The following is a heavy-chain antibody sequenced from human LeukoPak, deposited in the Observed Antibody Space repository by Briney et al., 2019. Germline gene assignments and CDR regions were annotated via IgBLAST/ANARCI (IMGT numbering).Heavy chain of an antibody. Sequence: ASVKVSCEASGYIFTGYYIYWMRQAPGQGLECMGWINPKSGDVNYVQKFQGRVTMTRDTSISTAYMELNSLTSDDTAVYYCAREDGAFDIWGQGTMVTVSS. CDR1: GYIFTGYY. CDR2: INPKSGDV. V-gene: IGHV1-2*02. CDR3: AREDGAFDI. J-gene: IGHJ3*02.